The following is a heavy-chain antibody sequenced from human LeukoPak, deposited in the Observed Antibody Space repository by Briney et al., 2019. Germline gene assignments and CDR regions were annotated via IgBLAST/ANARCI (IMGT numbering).Heavy chain of an antibody. V-gene: IGHV4-59*08. J-gene: IGHJ4*02. Sequence: PSETLSLTCTVSGGSISSYYWSWIRQPPGKGLEWIGYIYYSGSTNYNPSLKSRVTISVDTSKNQFPLKLSSVTAADTAVYYCARHVTMVRGIDYWGQGTLVTVSS. CDR2: IYYSGST. CDR1: GGSISSYY. CDR3: ARHVTMVRGIDY. D-gene: IGHD3-10*01.